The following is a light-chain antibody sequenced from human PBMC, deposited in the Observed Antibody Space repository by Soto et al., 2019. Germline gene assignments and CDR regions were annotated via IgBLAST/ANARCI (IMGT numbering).Light chain of an antibody. CDR3: HQHYSTPLP. CDR2: WAS. J-gene: IGKJ5*01. V-gene: IGKV4-1*01. Sequence: DIVLTQSPDSLAVSLAERATINCKASQSLLSSADNLNYLAWFQQKPGQTPKLLIYWASTRESGVPDRFSGSGSGTDFSLTITSLQAEDVANYYCHQHYSTPLPFGQGTRLEIQ. CDR1: QSLLSSADNLNY.